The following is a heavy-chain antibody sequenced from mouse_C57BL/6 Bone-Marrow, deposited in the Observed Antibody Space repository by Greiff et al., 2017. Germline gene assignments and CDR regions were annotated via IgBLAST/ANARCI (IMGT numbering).Heavy chain of an antibody. V-gene: IGHV1-50*01. CDR2: IDPSDSYT. J-gene: IGHJ3*01. D-gene: IGHD2-5*01. CDR1: GYTFTSYW. Sequence: QVQLKQPGAELVKPGASVKLSCKASGYTFTSYWLQWVKPRPGPGLEWIGAIDPSDSYTNYNQKFKGKATLTVDTSSGTAYMQLSSLTSEDSAVYYCARSYYSTPAWFAYWGQGTLVTVSA. CDR3: ARSYYSTPAWFAY.